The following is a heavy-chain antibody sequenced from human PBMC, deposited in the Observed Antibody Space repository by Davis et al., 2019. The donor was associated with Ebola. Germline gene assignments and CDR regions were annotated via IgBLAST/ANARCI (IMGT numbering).Heavy chain of an antibody. Sequence: AASVKVSCKASGYSFTDDGISWVRQAPGQGLEWMGWISTYNGNTNYAQKLQGRVTMTTETSTSTAYMELRSLRSDDTAVYYCARGYCSGGSCYYYYGMDVWGQGTTVTVSS. J-gene: IGHJ6*02. D-gene: IGHD2-15*01. CDR2: ISTYNGNT. CDR1: GYSFTDDG. CDR3: ARGYCSGGSCYYYYGMDV. V-gene: IGHV1-18*01.